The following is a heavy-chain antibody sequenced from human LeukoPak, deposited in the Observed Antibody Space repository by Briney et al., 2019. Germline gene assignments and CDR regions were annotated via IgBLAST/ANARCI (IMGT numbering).Heavy chain of an antibody. CDR1: NYRFTSYG. CDR3: ATDRTDHLLSRYYMDV. D-gene: IGHD3-9*01. Sequence: ASLKLSCKAANYRFTSYGISWGRQAPGQRLEWMGGISGYNGDTIYAQKFQGRLTMTTDTSTSTAYMELRSLRSDDTAVYYCATDRTDHLLSRYYMDVWGEGTVVTVSS. CDR2: ISGYNGDT. J-gene: IGHJ6*03. V-gene: IGHV1-18*01.